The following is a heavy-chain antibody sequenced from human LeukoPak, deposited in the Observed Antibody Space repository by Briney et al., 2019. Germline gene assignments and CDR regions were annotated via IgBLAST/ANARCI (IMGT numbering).Heavy chain of an antibody. CDR3: ARGRGVNSNFDY. CDR1: GFTFSTYS. Sequence: GGSLRLSCAASGFTFSTYSMNWVRQAPGKGLEWVSSISSSRGHTSYADSVKGRFTISRDNAENSLNLQMSSLRAEDTAVCYCARGRGVNSNFDYWGQGTLVTVSS. D-gene: IGHD4-23*01. J-gene: IGHJ4*02. CDR2: ISSSRGHT. V-gene: IGHV3-21*01.